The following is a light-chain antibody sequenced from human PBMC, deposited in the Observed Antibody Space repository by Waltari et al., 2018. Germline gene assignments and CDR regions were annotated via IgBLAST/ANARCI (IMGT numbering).Light chain of an antibody. V-gene: IGLV8-61*01. J-gene: IGLJ2*01. Sequence: QTVVTQEPSLSVSPGGTVTRTCALSSGYIPSTPYVSWYRQTPGQAPRTLIYKINSRSAGVPDRFSGSFLGNKAALTITGAQADDESDYYCLMYMGSGIWVFGGGTKVTVL. CDR1: SGYIPSTPY. CDR3: LMYMGSGIWV. CDR2: KIN.